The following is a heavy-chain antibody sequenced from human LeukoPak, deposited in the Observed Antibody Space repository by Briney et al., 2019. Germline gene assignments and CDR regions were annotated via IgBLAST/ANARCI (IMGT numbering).Heavy chain of an antibody. CDR2: INHSGST. J-gene: IGHJ3*02. CDR3: ARETCHYDSSGYCASEGAFDI. Sequence: PSETLSLTCAVYGGSFSGYYWSWIRQPPGKGLEWIGEINHSGSTNYNPSLKSRVTISVDTSKNQFSLKLSSVTAADTAVYYCARETCHYDSSGYCASEGAFDIWGQGTMVTVSS. CDR1: GGSFSGYY. V-gene: IGHV4-34*01. D-gene: IGHD3-22*01.